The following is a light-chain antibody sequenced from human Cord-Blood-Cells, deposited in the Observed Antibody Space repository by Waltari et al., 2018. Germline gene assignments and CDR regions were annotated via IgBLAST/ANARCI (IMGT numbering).Light chain of an antibody. V-gene: IGKV1-39*01. CDR2: AAS. CDR1: QSISSY. Sequence: DIQMTQSPSSLSASVGDRVTITCRASQSISSYLNWYQQKPGKAPKLLFYAASSLQSGDPSRFSGSGSGTDFTLTISSLQPEDFATYYCQQSYSTPWTFGQGTKVEIK. CDR3: QQSYSTPWT. J-gene: IGKJ1*01.